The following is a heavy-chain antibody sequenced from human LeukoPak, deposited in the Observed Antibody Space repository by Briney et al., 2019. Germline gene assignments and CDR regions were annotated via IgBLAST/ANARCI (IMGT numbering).Heavy chain of an antibody. CDR3: AREYSSSWENWFDP. V-gene: IGHV3-7*01. CDR2: IKQDGSEK. J-gene: IGHJ5*02. CDR1: GFTFSSYG. Sequence: GRSLRLSCAASGFTFSSYGMHWVRQAPGKGLEWVANIKQDGSEKYYVDSVKGRFTISRDNAKNSLYLPMNSLRAEDTAVYYCAREYSSSWENWFDPWGQGTLVTVSS. D-gene: IGHD6-13*01.